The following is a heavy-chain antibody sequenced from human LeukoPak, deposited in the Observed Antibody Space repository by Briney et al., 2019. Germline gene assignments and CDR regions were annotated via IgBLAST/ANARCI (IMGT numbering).Heavy chain of an antibody. CDR3: ARDWSSVDY. CDR1: GFTFSSYS. V-gene: IGHV3-21*01. J-gene: IGHJ4*02. CDR2: ISSSSSYI. Sequence: GRSLRLSCAASGFTFSSYSMNWVRQAPGKGLEWVSSISSSSSYIYSADSVKGRFTISRDDAKNSLYLQMNSLRAEDTAVYYCARDWSSVDYWGQGTLVTVSS. D-gene: IGHD2-2*01.